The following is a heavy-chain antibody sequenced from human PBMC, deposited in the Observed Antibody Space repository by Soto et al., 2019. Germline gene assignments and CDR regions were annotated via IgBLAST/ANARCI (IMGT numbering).Heavy chain of an antibody. CDR2: INHSGST. Sequence: SETLSLTCAVYGGSFSGYYWSWIRQPPGKGLEWIGEINHSGSTNYNPSLKSRVTISVDTSKSQFSLKLSSVTAADTAVYYCARGGSGWYGGDYFDYWGQGTLVTVSS. D-gene: IGHD6-19*01. J-gene: IGHJ4*02. CDR1: GGSFSGYY. V-gene: IGHV4-34*01. CDR3: ARGGSGWYGGDYFDY.